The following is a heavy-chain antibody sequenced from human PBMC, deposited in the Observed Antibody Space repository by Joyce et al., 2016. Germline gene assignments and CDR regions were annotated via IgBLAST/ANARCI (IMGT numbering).Heavy chain of an antibody. CDR3: ARGIVGATHAFDI. CDR2: IYTNGGT. J-gene: IGHJ3*02. CDR1: GGSISSYY. D-gene: IGHD1-26*01. Sequence: QVQLQESGPGLVKPSETLSLTCTVSGGSISSYYWIWIRQPAGKGLEWIGRIYTNGGTNYSPSLKSRVTMSVDTSKNQFSLKLTSATAADSAVYYCARGIVGATHAFDIWGQGTMVTVSS. V-gene: IGHV4-4*07.